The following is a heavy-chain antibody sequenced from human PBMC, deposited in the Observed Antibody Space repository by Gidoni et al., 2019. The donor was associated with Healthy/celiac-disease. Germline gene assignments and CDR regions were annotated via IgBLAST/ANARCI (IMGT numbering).Heavy chain of an antibody. J-gene: IGHJ3*02. CDR3: ARARDKAFDI. V-gene: IGHV4-34*01. D-gene: IGHD2-15*01. Sequence: WIGEINHSGSTNYNPSLKSRVTISVDTSKNQFSLKLSSVTAADTAVYYCARARDKAFDIWGQGTMVTVSS. CDR2: INHSGST.